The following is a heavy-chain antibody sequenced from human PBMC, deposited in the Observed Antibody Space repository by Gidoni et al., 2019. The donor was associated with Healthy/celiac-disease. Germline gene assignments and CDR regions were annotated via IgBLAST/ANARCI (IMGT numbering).Heavy chain of an antibody. J-gene: IGHJ4*02. CDR1: GGGVRGYY. V-gene: IGHV4-34*01. Sequence: QVQLQQRGAGLLKPSQTLAPTCAVYGGGVRGYYWSWIRQPPGRGLEWIGEIKPRGNTNYNPSLKRRVTIAVVTFKNQFSLKLISVTAADPAVYYCAIGSYSYGYVGPFGYWGQGTLVTVSS. CDR2: IKPRGNT. D-gene: IGHD5-18*01. CDR3: AIGSYSYGYVGPFGY.